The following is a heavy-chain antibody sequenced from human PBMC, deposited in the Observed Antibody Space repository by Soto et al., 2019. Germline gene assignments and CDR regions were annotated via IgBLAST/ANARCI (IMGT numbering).Heavy chain of an antibody. V-gene: IGHV3-30-3*01. D-gene: IGHD6-19*01. J-gene: IGHJ4*02. CDR3: ARLLRSIAVAGPLDY. Sequence: GGSLRLSCAASGFTFRSYPMHWVRQGPGKGLEWVAVISYDGSKKYYADSVKGRFTISRDNSMNTLYLQMNGPRGEDTAVYYCARLLRSIAVAGPLDYWGQGTLVTVSS. CDR1: GFTFRSYP. CDR2: ISYDGSKK.